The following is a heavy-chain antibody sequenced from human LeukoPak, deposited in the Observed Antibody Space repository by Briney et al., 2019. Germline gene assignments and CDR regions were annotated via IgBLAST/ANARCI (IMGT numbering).Heavy chain of an antibody. V-gene: IGHV4-39*01. CDR3: ARHKVSGDSSSDY. CDR2: IYYSGST. CDR1: GGSISSSSYY. Sequence: SETPSLTCTVSGGSISSSSYYWGWIRQSPGKGLEWIGSIYYSGSTYYNPSLKSRVTISVDTSKNQFSLKLSSVTAADTAVYYCARHKVSGDSSSDYWGQGTLVTVSS. D-gene: IGHD6-6*01. J-gene: IGHJ4*02.